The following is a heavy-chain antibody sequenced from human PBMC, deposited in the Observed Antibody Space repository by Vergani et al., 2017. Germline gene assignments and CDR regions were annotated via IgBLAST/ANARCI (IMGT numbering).Heavy chain of an antibody. CDR1: GKTLTEVN. D-gene: IGHD5-24*01. CDR3: ATLNVRHKYGHNFYYFDY. CDR2: FDPEYGET. Sequence: QVQLVQSGAEVKKPGASVKVSCKVLGKTLTEVNIHWVRQTPEEGLEWMGGFDPEYGETIYAQNFQGRVTVNEDTSADTAYMELCSLRSEDTAVFSCATLNVRHKYGHNFYYFDYWGQGTLVTVSS. V-gene: IGHV1-24*01. J-gene: IGHJ4*02.